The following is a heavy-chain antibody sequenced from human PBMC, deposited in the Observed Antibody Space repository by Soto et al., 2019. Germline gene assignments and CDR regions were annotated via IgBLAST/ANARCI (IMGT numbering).Heavy chain of an antibody. J-gene: IGHJ4*02. D-gene: IGHD6-13*01. V-gene: IGHV4-59*01. CDR1: GGSISSYY. Sequence: SETLSLTCTVSGGSISSYYWSWIRQPPGKGLEWIGYIYYSGSTNYNPSLKSRVTMSVDTSKNQFSLKLSSVTAADTAVYYCARQRGGSAALFDYWGQGTLVTVSS. CDR2: IYYSGST. CDR3: ARQRGGSAALFDY.